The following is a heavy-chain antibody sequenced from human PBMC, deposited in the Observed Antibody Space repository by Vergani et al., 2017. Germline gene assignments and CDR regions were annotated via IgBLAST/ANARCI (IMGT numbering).Heavy chain of an antibody. D-gene: IGHD2-21*01. CDR3: ARGLADDLGYYYGMDV. J-gene: IGHJ6*02. CDR1: GGSISSYY. V-gene: IGHV4-59*01. CDR2: IYYSGST. Sequence: QVQLQESGPGLVKPSETLSLTCTVSGGSISSYYWSWLRQPPGKGLEWIGYIYYSGSTNYNPSLKSRVTISVDTSKNQFSLKLSSVTAADTAVYYCARGLADDLGYYYGMDVWSQGTTVTVSS.